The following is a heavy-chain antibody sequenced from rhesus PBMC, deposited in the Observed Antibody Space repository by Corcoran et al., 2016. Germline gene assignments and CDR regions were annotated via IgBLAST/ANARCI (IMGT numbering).Heavy chain of an antibody. V-gene: IGHV1-111*02. J-gene: IGHJ4*01. Sequence: EVQLVQSGAEVKKPGASVKISCKASGSTFTDYYLPWVRQAPGQGLEWMGRVDPEDGEAIHAQKFQDRVTITADTSTDTAYMELSSLRSEDTAVYYCATRGYSGYTFDYWGQGVLVTVSS. D-gene: IGHD5-42*01. CDR1: GSTFTDYY. CDR3: ATRGYSGYTFDY. CDR2: VDPEDGEA.